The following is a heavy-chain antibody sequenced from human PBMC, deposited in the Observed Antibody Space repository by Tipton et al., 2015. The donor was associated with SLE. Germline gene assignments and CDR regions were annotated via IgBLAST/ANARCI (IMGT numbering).Heavy chain of an antibody. V-gene: IGHV4-59*11. Sequence: TLSLTCTVSGDSIRRHFWSWIRQPPGKGLEWIGSIYYSGSTYYNPSLKSRVTISVGTSKNQFSLKLSSVTAADTAVYYCARDEGSGWYLYWGQGTLVTVSS. CDR1: GDSIRRHF. CDR2: IYYSGST. D-gene: IGHD6-19*01. CDR3: ARDEGSGWYLY. J-gene: IGHJ4*02.